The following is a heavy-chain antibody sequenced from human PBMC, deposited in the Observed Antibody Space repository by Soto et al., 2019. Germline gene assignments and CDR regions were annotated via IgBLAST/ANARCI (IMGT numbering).Heavy chain of an antibody. CDR3: ARFMLSTEPYFDY. Sequence: QVTLKESGPVLVKPTETLTLTCTVSGFSLSTSTMGVSWIRQPPGKALEWLAHIFSNDEKSYSTSLKSRLTISKDTSKSQVVLTMTNMDPVDTATDYCARFMLSTEPYFDYWGQGTLVTVSS. D-gene: IGHD4-17*01. J-gene: IGHJ4*02. CDR1: GFSLSTSTMG. V-gene: IGHV2-26*01. CDR2: IFSNDEK.